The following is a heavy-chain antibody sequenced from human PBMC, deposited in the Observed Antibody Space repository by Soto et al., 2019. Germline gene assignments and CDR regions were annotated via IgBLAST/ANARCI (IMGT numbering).Heavy chain of an antibody. CDR2: IYYTGKT. Sequence: QVQLQESGPGLVKPSETLSLTCSVSGDSLTSYYWTWVRQPPGKGLEWIGYIYYTGKTNYNPSLKSRVTISMDLSKNQFSLELRSLTAADTAVYYCARIILTGYYGLEPWGQGTLVFVSA. D-gene: IGHD3-9*01. J-gene: IGHJ5*02. V-gene: IGHV4-59*01. CDR1: GDSLTSYY. CDR3: ARIILTGYYGLEP.